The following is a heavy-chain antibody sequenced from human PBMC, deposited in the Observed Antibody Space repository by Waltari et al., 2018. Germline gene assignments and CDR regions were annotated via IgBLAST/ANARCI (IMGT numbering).Heavy chain of an antibody. CDR1: FSSYA. J-gene: IGHJ4*02. CDR3: ARVVQQQLWEGIYYFDY. D-gene: IGHD6-13*01. CDR2: IIPIFGTA. V-gene: IGHV1-69*06. Sequence: FSSYAISWVRQAPGQGLEWMGRIIPIFGTANYAQKFQGRVTITADKSTSTAYMELSSLRSEDTAVYYCARVVQQQLWEGIYYFDYWGQGTLVTVSS.